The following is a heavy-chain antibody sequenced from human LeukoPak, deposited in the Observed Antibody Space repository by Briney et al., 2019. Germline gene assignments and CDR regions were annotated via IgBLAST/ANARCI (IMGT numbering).Heavy chain of an antibody. V-gene: IGHV3-30-3*01. Sequence: GGSLRLSCAVSGFTFSSYAMHWVRQAPGKGLEWVAVISYDGSNKYYADSVKGRFTISRDNSKNSLYLQMNSLRTEDTALYYCAKAMGDYEDYYYGMDVWGQGTTVTVSS. D-gene: IGHD4-17*01. J-gene: IGHJ6*02. CDR1: GFTFSSYA. CDR3: AKAMGDYEDYYYGMDV. CDR2: ISYDGSNK.